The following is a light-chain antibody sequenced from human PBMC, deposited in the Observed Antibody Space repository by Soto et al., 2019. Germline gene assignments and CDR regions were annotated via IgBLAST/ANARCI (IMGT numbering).Light chain of an antibody. Sequence: DIQMTQSPSSLSASVGERVTITCQASHGISKSLNWCQQKPGKAPNLLIYGASKLETGVPSRFRGSGSGTDFTFTISSLQHKDIAEYYCQQYDNLPVGGGTNVQIK. J-gene: IGKJ4*01. CDR2: GAS. V-gene: IGKV1-33*01. CDR3: QQYDNLP. CDR1: HGISKS.